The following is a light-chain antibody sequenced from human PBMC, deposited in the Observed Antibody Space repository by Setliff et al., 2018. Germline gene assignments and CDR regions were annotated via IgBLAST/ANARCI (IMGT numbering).Light chain of an antibody. CDR1: SSDVGSYDL. CDR3: NAYTSATTYV. Sequence: QSALTQPASVSGSPGQSITISCSGTSSDVGSYDLVSWYQQHPGKAPKLIIYAVTDRPSGVSNRFSGSKSGNTASLTISGLQTEDEADYYCNAYTSATTYVFGTGTKVTV. J-gene: IGLJ1*01. CDR2: AVT. V-gene: IGLV2-14*03.